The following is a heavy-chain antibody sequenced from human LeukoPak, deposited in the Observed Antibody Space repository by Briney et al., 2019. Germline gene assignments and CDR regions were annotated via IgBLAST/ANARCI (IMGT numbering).Heavy chain of an antibody. CDR2: ISYDGSNK. J-gene: IGHJ4*02. Sequence: GGSLRLSCAASGFTSSSYGMHWVRQAPGKGLEWVAVISYDGSNKYYADSVKGRFTISRDNSKNTLYLQMNSLRAEDTAVYYCAKDHYYGSGSYFPFDYWGQGTLVTVSS. D-gene: IGHD3-10*01. CDR3: AKDHYYGSGSYFPFDY. V-gene: IGHV3-30*18. CDR1: GFTSSSYG.